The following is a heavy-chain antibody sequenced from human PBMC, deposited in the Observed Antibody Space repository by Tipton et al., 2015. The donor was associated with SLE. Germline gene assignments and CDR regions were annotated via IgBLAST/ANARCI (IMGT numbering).Heavy chain of an antibody. V-gene: IGHV3-74*01. Sequence: SLRLSCAASGFTFSSYAMHWVRQAPGKGLVWVSRINSDGSSTSYADSVKGRFTISRDNAKNTLYLQMNSLRAEDTAVYYCAREGTISGALDAFDIWGQGTMVTVSS. CDR2: INSDGSST. J-gene: IGHJ3*02. D-gene: IGHD3-3*01. CDR3: AREGTISGALDAFDI. CDR1: GFTFSSYA.